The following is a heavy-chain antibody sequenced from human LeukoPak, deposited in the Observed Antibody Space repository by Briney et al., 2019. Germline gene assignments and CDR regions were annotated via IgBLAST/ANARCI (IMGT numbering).Heavy chain of an antibody. V-gene: IGHV1-18*01. Sequence: GASVKVSCKTSGYIFPSSGISWVRQAPGQGLEWMGWISAYNGDTNYAQKLQGRVTMTTDTSTSTAYMELRGLRSDDTAVYYCARAGDYDRSGYEVYWGQGTLVTVSS. CDR1: GYIFPSSG. D-gene: IGHD3-22*01. CDR3: ARAGDYDRSGYEVY. J-gene: IGHJ4*02. CDR2: ISAYNGDT.